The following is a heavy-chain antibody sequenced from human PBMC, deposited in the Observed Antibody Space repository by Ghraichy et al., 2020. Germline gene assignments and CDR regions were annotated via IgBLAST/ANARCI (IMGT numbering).Heavy chain of an antibody. J-gene: IGHJ4*02. CDR2: IYYSGST. V-gene: IGHV4-39*01. Sequence: TLSLTCTVSGGSISSSSYYWGWIRQPPGKGLEWIGTIYYSGSTYYNPSLKSRVIISVDTSKNQFSLKLSSVTAADTAVYYCARRDSSGYSAEYWGQGTLVTVSS. CDR3: ARRDSSGYSAEY. D-gene: IGHD3-22*01. CDR1: GGSISSSSYY.